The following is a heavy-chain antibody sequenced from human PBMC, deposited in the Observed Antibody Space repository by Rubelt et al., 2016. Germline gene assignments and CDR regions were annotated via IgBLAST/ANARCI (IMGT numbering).Heavy chain of an antibody. D-gene: IGHD3-10*01. CDR3: ARGQITMVRGTGPRALGSFDY. J-gene: IGHJ4*02. CDR2: GGT. Sequence: GGTNYNPSLKSRVTISVDTSKNQFSLKLSSVTAADTAVYYCARGQITMVRGTGPRALGSFDYWGQGTLVTVSS. V-gene: IGHV4-59*09.